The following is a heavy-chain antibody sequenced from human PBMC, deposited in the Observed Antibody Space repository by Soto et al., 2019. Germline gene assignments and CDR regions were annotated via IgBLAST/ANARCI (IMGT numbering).Heavy chain of an antibody. J-gene: IGHJ4*02. CDR2: IYYSGST. Sequence: NPSETLSLTCTVSGGSISSYYWSWIRQPPGKGLEWIGYIYYSGSTNYNPSLKSRVTISVDTSKNQFSLKLSSVTAADSAVYYCARDDYGDYPLFDYWGQGTLVTVSS. V-gene: IGHV4-59*01. CDR3: ARDDYGDYPLFDY. CDR1: GGSISSYY. D-gene: IGHD4-17*01.